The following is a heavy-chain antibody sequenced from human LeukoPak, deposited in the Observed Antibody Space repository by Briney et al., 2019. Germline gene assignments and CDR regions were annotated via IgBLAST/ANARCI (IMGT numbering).Heavy chain of an antibody. Sequence: GASVSVSCKASGYTVTSYGISWWRRAPGQRRECMGWINTYNGYTNYAQKFQRRVTMTADTSTSRAYMELRRLRYDDTAVYYCARKYRIVAVAGDDAFDIWGQGTMVTVSS. CDR3: ARKYRIVAVAGDDAFDI. CDR2: INTYNGYT. D-gene: IGHD6-19*01. V-gene: IGHV1-18*01. CDR1: GYTVTSYG. J-gene: IGHJ3*02.